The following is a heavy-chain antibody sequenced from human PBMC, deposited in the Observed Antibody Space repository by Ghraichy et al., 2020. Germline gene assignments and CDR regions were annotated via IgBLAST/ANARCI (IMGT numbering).Heavy chain of an antibody. D-gene: IGHD2/OR15-2a*01. V-gene: IGHV1-24*01. CDR2: FDPIVGRT. CDR3: ATRHCDRTNCYRGYYFYGLDV. Sequence: ASVKVSCKVSGYTLTELSIHWVRQAPGKGLEWVGGFDPIVGRTFYAQTFQGRVTVTEDSSTNTAYMDLSSLRSEDTAFYYCATRHCDRTNCYRGYYFYGLDVWGQGTALTVSS. J-gene: IGHJ6*02. CDR1: GYTLTELS.